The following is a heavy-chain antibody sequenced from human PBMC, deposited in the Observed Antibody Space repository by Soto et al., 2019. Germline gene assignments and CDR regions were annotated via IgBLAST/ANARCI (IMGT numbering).Heavy chain of an antibody. CDR1: GASLSGYY. V-gene: IGHV4-34*01. J-gene: IGHJ6*02. CDR2: TNDSGST. CDR3: ARGSVGGSSSWSHYYYYGMDV. Sequence: SETLSLTCAVSGASLSGYYRSWIRQPPGKGLEWIGETNDSGSTSYNPSLKSRVTISVDTSKNQFSLKLSSVTAADTAVYYCARGSVGGSSSWSHYYYYGMDVWGQGTTVTVAS. D-gene: IGHD6-13*01.